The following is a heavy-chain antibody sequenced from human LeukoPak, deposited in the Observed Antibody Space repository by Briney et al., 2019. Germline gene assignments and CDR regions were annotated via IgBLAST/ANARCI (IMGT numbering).Heavy chain of an antibody. CDR1: GVTFSHYG. Sequence: PGRSLRLSCATSGVTFSHYGMHWVRQAPGKGLEWVAVIWSDGSNRYYGDPVKGRFTISRDNFQSTVYLQMNSLRAEDTAVYYCAKDAQRGFDYSNSLDNWGQGTLVTVSS. CDR2: IWSDGSNR. CDR3: AKDAQRGFDYSNSLDN. V-gene: IGHV3-33*06. J-gene: IGHJ4*02. D-gene: IGHD4-11*01.